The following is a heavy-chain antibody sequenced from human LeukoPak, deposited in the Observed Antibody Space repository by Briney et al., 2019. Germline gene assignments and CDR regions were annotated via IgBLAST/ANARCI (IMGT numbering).Heavy chain of an antibody. D-gene: IGHD3-10*01. CDR3: ARDGSAMVRGVLYYYYYMDV. CDR2: IYTSGST. J-gene: IGHJ6*03. Sequence: SETLSLTCTVSGGSISSGSYYWSWIRQPAGKGLEWIGRIYTSGSTNYNPSLKSRVTISVDTSKNQFSLKLSSVTAADTAVYYCARDGSAMVRGVLYYYYYMDVWGKGTTVTISS. CDR1: GGSISSGSYY. V-gene: IGHV4-61*02.